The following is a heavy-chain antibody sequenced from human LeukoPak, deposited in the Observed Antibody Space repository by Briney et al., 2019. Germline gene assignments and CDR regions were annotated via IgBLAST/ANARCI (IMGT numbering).Heavy chain of an antibody. CDR2: IYYSGST. J-gene: IGHJ4*02. Sequence: PSETLSLTCAVSGYSISSANWWGWIRQSPGRGLEWIGYIYYSGSTNYNPSLKSRVTISVDTSKNQFSLKLSSVTAADTAVYYCAREGVGATFVYWGQGTLVTVSS. V-gene: IGHV4-28*03. CDR1: GYSISSANW. CDR3: AREGVGATFVY. D-gene: IGHD1-26*01.